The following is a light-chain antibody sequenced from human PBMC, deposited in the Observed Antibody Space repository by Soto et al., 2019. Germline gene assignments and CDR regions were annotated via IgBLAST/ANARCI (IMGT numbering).Light chain of an antibody. J-gene: IGKJ1*01. V-gene: IGKV1-39*01. CDR2: AAS. CDR1: QSISSY. CDR3: QQYNSYPWA. Sequence: DIQMTQSPSSLSASVGDRVTITCRASQSISSYLNWYQQKPGKAPKLLIYAASSLQSGVPSRFSGSGSGTDFTLTISSLQPEDFATYYCQQYNSYPWAFGQGTKADIK.